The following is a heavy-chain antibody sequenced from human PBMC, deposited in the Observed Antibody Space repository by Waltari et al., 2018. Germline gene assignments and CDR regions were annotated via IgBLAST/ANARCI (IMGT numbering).Heavy chain of an antibody. D-gene: IGHD3-3*01. J-gene: IGHJ4*02. Sequence: QVQLQESGPGLVKPSETLSLTCAVSGYSISSGYYWGWIRPPPGQGLEWIGSIYHSGSTYYNPSLKSRVTISVDTSKNQFSLKLSSVTAADTAVYYCARGRYDFWSGYLYPYYFDYWGQGTLVTVSS. CDR1: GYSISSGYY. CDR3: ARGRYDFWSGYLYPYYFDY. V-gene: IGHV4-38-2*01. CDR2: IYHSGST.